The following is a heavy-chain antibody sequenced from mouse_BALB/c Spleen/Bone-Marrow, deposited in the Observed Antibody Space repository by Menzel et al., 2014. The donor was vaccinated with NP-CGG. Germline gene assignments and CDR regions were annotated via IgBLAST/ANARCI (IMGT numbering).Heavy chain of an antibody. V-gene: IGHV5-12-1*01. Sequence: EVKLQESGGGLVKPGGSLKLSCAASGFAFSSYDMSWVRQTPEKRLEWVAYISSGGGSTYYPDTVKGRFTISRDNAKNTLYLQMSSLKSEDTAMYYCARHRYYYDYWGQGTTLTVSP. CDR3: ARHRYYYDY. J-gene: IGHJ2*01. CDR2: ISSGGGST. CDR1: GFAFSSYD.